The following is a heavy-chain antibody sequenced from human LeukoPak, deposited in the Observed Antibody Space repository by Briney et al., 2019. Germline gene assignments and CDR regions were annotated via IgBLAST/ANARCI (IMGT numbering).Heavy chain of an antibody. V-gene: IGHV4-59*01. D-gene: IGHD1-26*01. Sequence: SETLSLTCAVSGGSISSYYWSWIRQPPGKGLEWIGYIYYSGSTNYNPSLKSRVTISVDTSKNQFSLKLSSVTAADTAVYYCAREVGAYFDYWGQGTLVTVSS. J-gene: IGHJ4*02. CDR2: IYYSGST. CDR1: GGSISSYY. CDR3: AREVGAYFDY.